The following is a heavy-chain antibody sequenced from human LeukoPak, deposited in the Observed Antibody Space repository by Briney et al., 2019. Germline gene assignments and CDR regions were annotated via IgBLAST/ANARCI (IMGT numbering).Heavy chain of an antibody. CDR2: INPNTGGT. J-gene: IGHJ4*02. D-gene: IGHD5-18*01. Sequence: ASVKVSCKASGYTFTGYYMHWVRQAPGQGLEWMGRINPNTGGTNYAQKFQGRITMTRDTSISTAYMELSSLTSDDTAVYYCATLQGGHSSYYFDYWGQGTLVTVSS. CDR1: GYTFTGYY. CDR3: ATLQGGHSSYYFDY. V-gene: IGHV1-2*06.